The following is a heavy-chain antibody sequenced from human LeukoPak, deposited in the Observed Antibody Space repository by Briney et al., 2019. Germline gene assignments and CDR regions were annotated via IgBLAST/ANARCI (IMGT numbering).Heavy chain of an antibody. CDR2: HSGNS. D-gene: IGHD3-16*01. J-gene: IGHJ4*02. CDR3: ATYYVGAGGRGH. V-gene: IGHV4-59*01. Sequence: GSLRLSCAASGLTFRPYWMTWVRQAPGKGLEWIGHSGNSDYKPSLKSRITISTDTSNNHFSLNLVSVTAADTAVYYCATYYVGAGGRGHWGPGTLVTVSS. CDR1: GLTFRPYW.